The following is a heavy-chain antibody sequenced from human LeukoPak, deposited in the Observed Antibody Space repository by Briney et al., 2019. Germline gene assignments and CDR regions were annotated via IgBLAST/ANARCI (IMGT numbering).Heavy chain of an antibody. V-gene: IGHV1-2*02. CDR2: INPNSGGT. CDR1: GGTFSSYA. Sequence: ASVKDSCKASGGTFSSYAISWVRQAPGQGLEWMGWINPNSGGTNYAQKFQGRVTMTRDTSISTAYMELSRLRSDDTAVYYCARYGGSGSTIDYWGQGTLVTVSS. D-gene: IGHD3-10*01. CDR3: ARYGGSGSTIDY. J-gene: IGHJ4*02.